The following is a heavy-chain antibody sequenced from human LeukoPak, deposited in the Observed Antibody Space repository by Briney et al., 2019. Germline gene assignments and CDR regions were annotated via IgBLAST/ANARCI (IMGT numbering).Heavy chain of an antibody. CDR1: GDSISGISYY. V-gene: IGHV4-39*01. CDR2: IYYSGSS. Sequence: SETLSFTCSVSGDSISGISYYWGWIRQPPGKGLEWIGKIYYSGSSYNNPSLESRVVISLDKSRNQFSLNLTSVTATDKDVYYCARQGAVGATGFDFGCQGILVTVSS. J-gene: IGHJ4*02. CDR3: ARQGAVGATGFDF. D-gene: IGHD1-26*01.